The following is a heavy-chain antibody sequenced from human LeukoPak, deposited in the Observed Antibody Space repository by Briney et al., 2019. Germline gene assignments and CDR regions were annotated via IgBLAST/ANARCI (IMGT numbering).Heavy chain of an antibody. CDR1: GFTFSSYA. D-gene: IGHD3-22*01. Sequence: GGSLRLSCAASGFTFSSYAMHWVRQAPGKGLEWVAVISYDGSNKYYADSVKGRFTISRDNSKNTLYLQMNSLRAEDTAVYYCAKEKVWGGNYDSSGYPLDYWGQGTLVTVSS. V-gene: IGHV3-30-3*01. CDR3: AKEKVWGGNYDSSGYPLDY. J-gene: IGHJ4*02. CDR2: ISYDGSNK.